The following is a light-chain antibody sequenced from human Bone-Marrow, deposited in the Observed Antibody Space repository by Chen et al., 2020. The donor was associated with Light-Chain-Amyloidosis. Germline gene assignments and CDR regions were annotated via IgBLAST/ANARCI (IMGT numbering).Light chain of an antibody. CDR2: DDS. Sequence: SYVLTQPSSVSVAPGQTATIACGGNNIGSTSVHWYQQTPGQAPLLVVYDDSDRPSGIPERLAGANAVNTATLTLSRVEAGDEADYYCPVWDRSSDRPVFGGGTKLTVL. J-gene: IGLJ3*02. V-gene: IGLV3-21*02. CDR3: PVWDRSSDRPV. CDR1: NIGSTS.